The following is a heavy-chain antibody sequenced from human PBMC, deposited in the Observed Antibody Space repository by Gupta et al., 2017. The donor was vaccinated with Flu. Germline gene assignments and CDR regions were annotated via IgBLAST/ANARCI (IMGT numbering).Heavy chain of an antibody. CDR3: ARDSRDGGNDD. V-gene: IGHV4-4*07. D-gene: IGHD3-16*01. J-gene: IGHJ4*02. CDR1: GGSISSYY. CDR2: IYSSGST. Sequence: QVHLQQSGPGLVKPSETLVLTCTVSGGSISSYYWSWFRQPAGKGLEWIGHIYSSGSTNYNPPLMSRVTVSEDTSKNQFSLKMSSGTAADTDVYYCARDSRDGGNDDGGQGTLVTVSS.